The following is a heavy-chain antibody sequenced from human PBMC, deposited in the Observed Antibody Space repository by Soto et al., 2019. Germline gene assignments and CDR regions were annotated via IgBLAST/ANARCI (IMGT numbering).Heavy chain of an antibody. CDR1: GYTFTGYY. CDR3: AREGIAARGMHV. J-gene: IGHJ6*02. CDR2: IHHNSGCT. D-gene: IGHD6-6*01. V-gene: IGHV1-2*02. Sequence: QVQLVQSGAEVKKPGASVKVSCKASGYTFTGYYMHWVRQAPGQGLEWMGWIHHNSGCTNYAQKFQGRVTMTRDTSISTAYMELSRLRSDDTAVYYCAREGIAARGMHVWGQGTTVTLSS.